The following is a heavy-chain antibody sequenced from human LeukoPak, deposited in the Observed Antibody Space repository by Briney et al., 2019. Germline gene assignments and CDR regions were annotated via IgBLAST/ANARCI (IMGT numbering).Heavy chain of an antibody. Sequence: GGSLRLSCAASAFTFSSYAVSWVRQAAGKGLEWVSANSGSGGSTYYADSVKGRFTISRDNSKNTLYLQMNSLRAEDTAVYYCAKDRGSYYYGSGRRVVGYFDYWGQGTLVTVSS. V-gene: IGHV3-23*01. D-gene: IGHD3-10*01. CDR3: AKDRGSYYYGSGRRVVGYFDY. J-gene: IGHJ4*02. CDR2: NSGSGGST. CDR1: AFTFSSYA.